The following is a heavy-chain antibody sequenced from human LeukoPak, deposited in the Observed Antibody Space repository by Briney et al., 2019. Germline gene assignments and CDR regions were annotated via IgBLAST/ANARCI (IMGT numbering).Heavy chain of an antibody. V-gene: IGHV4-59*08. CDR2: IYYSGST. Sequence: SETLSLTCTVSGDSISSYYWSWIRQPPGKGLEGLGYIYYSGSTIYNPSLKSRVTISVDTSKNQFSLKLSSVTAADTAVYYCARRRSIMYDGNYFDYWGQGTLVTVSS. CDR1: GDSISSYY. D-gene: IGHD2-8*01. J-gene: IGHJ4*02. CDR3: ARRRSIMYDGNYFDY.